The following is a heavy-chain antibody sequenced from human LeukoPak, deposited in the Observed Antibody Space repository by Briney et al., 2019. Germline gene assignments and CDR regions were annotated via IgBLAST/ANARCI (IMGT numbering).Heavy chain of an antibody. J-gene: IGHJ4*02. CDR3: ARDDTAAGTLDY. CDR1: GFTFSNAW. CDR2: IYSGGST. V-gene: IGHV3-66*01. Sequence: GGSLRLSCAASGFTFSNAWMSWVRQAPGKGLEWVSVIYSGGSTYYADSVKGRFTISRDNSKNTLYLQMNSLRAEDTAVYYCARDDTAAGTLDYWGQGTLVTVSS. D-gene: IGHD6-13*01.